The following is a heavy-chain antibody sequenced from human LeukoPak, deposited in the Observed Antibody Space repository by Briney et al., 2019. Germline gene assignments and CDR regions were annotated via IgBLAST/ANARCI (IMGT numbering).Heavy chain of an antibody. CDR2: VNGDGSST. D-gene: IGHD6-13*01. V-gene: IGHV3-74*01. J-gene: IGHJ4*02. Sequence: GGSLRLSCAASGFTFSTYWMHWVRQAPGKGLVWVSRVNGDGSSTNYADSVKGRFTISRDNAKNTLYLQMNSLRAEDTAVYYCARDGIAAVDFDYWGQGTLVIVSS. CDR3: ARDGIAAVDFDY. CDR1: GFTFSTYW.